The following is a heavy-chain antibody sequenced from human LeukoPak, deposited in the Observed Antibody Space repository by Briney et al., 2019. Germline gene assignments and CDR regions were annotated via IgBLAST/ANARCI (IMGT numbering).Heavy chain of an antibody. Sequence: SETLSLTCTVSGDSISNYYWSWIRQPPGKGLEWIGEINHSGSTNYNPSLKSRVTISVDTSKNQFSLKLSSVTAADTAVYYCARGQGRIAVAGRIDYWGQGTLVTVSS. V-gene: IGHV4-34*01. J-gene: IGHJ4*02. CDR2: INHSGST. CDR1: GDSISNYY. CDR3: ARGQGRIAVAGRIDY. D-gene: IGHD6-19*01.